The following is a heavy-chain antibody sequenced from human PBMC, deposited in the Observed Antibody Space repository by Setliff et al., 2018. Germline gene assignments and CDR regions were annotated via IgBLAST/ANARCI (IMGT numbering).Heavy chain of an antibody. J-gene: IGHJ5*02. Sequence: GGSLRLSCEASGFIFSNYAMDWVRQAPGKGLEWVAGLSPDDKAIQYADSVKGRFTISRDNSKNTLYLQMNSLRAEDTAVYYCARDYGDNNWFDPWGQGTLVTVSS. CDR2: LSPDDKAI. D-gene: IGHD4-17*01. V-gene: IGHV3-23*01. CDR3: ARDYGDNNWFDP. CDR1: GFIFSNYA.